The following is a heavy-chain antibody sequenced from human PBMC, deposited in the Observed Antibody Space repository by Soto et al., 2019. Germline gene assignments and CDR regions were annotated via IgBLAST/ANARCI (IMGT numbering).Heavy chain of an antibody. D-gene: IGHD2-2*01. Sequence: GALRLSCAASGFTFSDYYMTWIRQAPGKGLEWVSYISSSGSAIYYADSVKGRFTISRDNAKNSLYLQMNSLRAADTAVYYCARELAPAAMADGFDVWGQGTMVTVSS. CDR1: GFTFSDYY. J-gene: IGHJ3*01. CDR3: ARELAPAAMADGFDV. V-gene: IGHV3-11*01. CDR2: ISSSGSAI.